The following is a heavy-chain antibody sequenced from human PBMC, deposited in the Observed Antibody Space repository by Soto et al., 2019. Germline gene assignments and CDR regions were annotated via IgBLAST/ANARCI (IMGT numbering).Heavy chain of an antibody. V-gene: IGHV6-1*01. CDR1: GDSVSSNSAA. Sequence: QVQLQQSGPGLVKPSQTLSVTCGISGDSVSSNSAAWNWFRQSPSRGLEWLGRTYYRSKWYNDYAVSVESRITINPDTSKNHFSLQLNFVTPEDTAVYFCARGEQYSGRIFDYWGQGTLVTVSS. J-gene: IGHJ4*02. D-gene: IGHD1-26*01. CDR3: ARGEQYSGRIFDY. CDR2: TYYRSKWYN.